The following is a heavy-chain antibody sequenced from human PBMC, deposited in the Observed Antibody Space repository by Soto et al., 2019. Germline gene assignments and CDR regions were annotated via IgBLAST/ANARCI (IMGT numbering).Heavy chain of an antibody. CDR2: ISAYNGNT. J-gene: IGHJ4*02. CDR1: GYTFTSYG. V-gene: IGHV1-18*04. CDR3: VRDHCSSTNCYTAVDY. D-gene: IGHD2-2*02. Sequence: QVQLVQSGAEVENPGASVKVSCKASGYTFTSYGISWVRQAPGQGLEWMGWISAYNGNTNYAQKLQGRVTMTTDTSTSTAYMELRSLRSDDTAVYYCVRDHCSSTNCYTAVDYWGQGTLVTVSS.